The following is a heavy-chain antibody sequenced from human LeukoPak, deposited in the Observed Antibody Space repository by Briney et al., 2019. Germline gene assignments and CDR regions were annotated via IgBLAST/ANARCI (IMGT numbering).Heavy chain of an antibody. V-gene: IGHV3-30*18. D-gene: IGHD3-22*01. CDR2: ISHDESNK. CDR3: AQGAYFYDSSPFYPGF. CDR1: GFTFSSYG. J-gene: IGHJ4*02. Sequence: GGSLRLSCIASGFTFSSYGMHWVRQAPGKGLEWVALISHDESNKYYADSVKGRFTISRDNSKNTLYLQMNSLRAEDTAVYYCAQGAYFYDSSPFYPGFWGQGILVTVSS.